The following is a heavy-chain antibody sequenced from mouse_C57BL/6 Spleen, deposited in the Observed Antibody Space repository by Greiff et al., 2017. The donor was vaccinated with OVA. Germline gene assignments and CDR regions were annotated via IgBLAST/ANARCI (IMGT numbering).Heavy chain of an antibody. V-gene: IGHV1-69*01. CDR3: ARRGTTVVPYWYFDV. D-gene: IGHD1-1*01. CDR1: GYTFTSYW. J-gene: IGHJ1*03. CDR2: LDPSDSYT. Sequence: VQLQQPGAELVMPGASVKLSCKASGYTFTSYWMHWVKQRPGQGLEWIGELDPSDSYTKYNQQFKGKSTLTVDKSSSTAYMQLSSLTSEDSAVYYCARRGTTVVPYWYFDVWGTGTTVTVSS.